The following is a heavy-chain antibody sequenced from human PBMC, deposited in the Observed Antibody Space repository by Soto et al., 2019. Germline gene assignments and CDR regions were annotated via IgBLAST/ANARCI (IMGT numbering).Heavy chain of an antibody. Sequence: EVQLLESGGGLVQPGGSLRLSCAASGFAFHTHALSWVRQAPGKGLEWVSGISASGVTTYYADSVKGRVTISRDNSKNTVTLQMNSLRAEDTAFYYCAKDRTPPLSLSPSSQAIKNLLVGQCFDSWGQGTLVTVSS. CDR3: AKDRTPPLSLSPSSQAIKNLLVGQCFDS. D-gene: IGHD2-8*02. V-gene: IGHV3-23*01. J-gene: IGHJ4*02. CDR1: GFAFHTHA. CDR2: ISASGVTT.